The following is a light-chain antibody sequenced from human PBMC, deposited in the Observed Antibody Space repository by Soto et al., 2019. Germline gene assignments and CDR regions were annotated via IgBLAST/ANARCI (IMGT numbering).Light chain of an antibody. J-gene: IGLJ1*01. CDR3: QSYDSSLSGSYV. V-gene: IGLV1-40*01. CDR2: GNS. CDR1: SLNIGAGYD. Sequence: QSVLTQPPSVSGAPGQRVTISCTGSSLNIGAGYDVPWYQQLPGTAPKLLIYGNSNRPSGVPDRFSGSKSGTSASLAITGLQAEDEADYYCQSYDSSLSGSYVFGTGTKLTVL.